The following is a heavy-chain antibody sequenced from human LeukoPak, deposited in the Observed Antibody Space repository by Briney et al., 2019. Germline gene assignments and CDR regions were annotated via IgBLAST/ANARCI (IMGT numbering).Heavy chain of an antibody. CDR3: ARCAANYYFDY. J-gene: IGHJ4*02. Sequence: PSETLSLTCAVSGYSISSGYYWGWIRQPPGKGLEWIGSIYHSGSTYYNPSLKRRVTISVDTSKNQFSLKLSSVTAADTAVYYCARCAANYYFDYWGQGTLVTVSS. D-gene: IGHD2-15*01. CDR2: IYHSGST. V-gene: IGHV4-38-2*01. CDR1: GYSISSGYY.